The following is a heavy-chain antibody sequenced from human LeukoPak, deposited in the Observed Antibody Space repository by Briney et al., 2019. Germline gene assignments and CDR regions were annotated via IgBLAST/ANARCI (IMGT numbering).Heavy chain of an antibody. CDR2: INPNSGGT. CDR1: GYTFTGYY. CDR3: ARGPGTFGGVIVSDFDY. J-gene: IGHJ4*02. V-gene: IGHV1-2*02. D-gene: IGHD3-16*02. Sequence: ASVKVSCKASGYTFTGYYMHWVRQAPGQGLKWMGWINPNSGGTNYAQKFQGRVTMTRDTSISTAYMELSRLRSDDTAVYYCARGPGTFGGVIVSDFDYWGQGTLVTVSS.